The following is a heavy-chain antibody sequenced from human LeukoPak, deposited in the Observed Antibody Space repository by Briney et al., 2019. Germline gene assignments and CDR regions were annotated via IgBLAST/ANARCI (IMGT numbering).Heavy chain of an antibody. CDR1: GYTFTSYA. CDR2: INAGNGNT. Sequence: ASVKICCKASGYTFTSYAMHRVRQAPGQRLEWMGWINAGNGNTKYSQKFQGRVTIARDTSASTAYMELSSLRSEDTAVYYCARDHDILTGYLFDYWGQGTLVTVSS. D-gene: IGHD3-9*01. V-gene: IGHV1-3*01. CDR3: ARDHDILTGYLFDY. J-gene: IGHJ4*02.